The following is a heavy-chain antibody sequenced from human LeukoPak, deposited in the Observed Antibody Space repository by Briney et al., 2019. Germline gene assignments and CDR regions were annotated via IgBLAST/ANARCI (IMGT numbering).Heavy chain of an antibody. CDR2: ISYDGSNK. CDR3: AKDHEYFSYSGYFDY. J-gene: IGHJ4*02. CDR1: GFTFSNYV. V-gene: IGHV3-30*18. Sequence: PGGSLRLSCAASGFTFSNYVMHWVRQAPGKGLEWVADISYDGSNKYYTDSVKGRFTISRDNSKNTLYLQMNSLRAEDTAVYYCAKDHEYFSYSGYFDYWGQGTLVTVSS. D-gene: IGHD2-21*01.